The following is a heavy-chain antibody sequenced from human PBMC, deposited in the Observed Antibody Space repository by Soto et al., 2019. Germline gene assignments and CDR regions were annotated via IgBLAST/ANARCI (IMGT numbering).Heavy chain of an antibody. V-gene: IGHV1-2*04. CDR3: ARDGILSTKRPLNNCYYMDM. CDR1: GYTFIDYY. Sequence: QVQLVQSGAEVRKPGASVKVSCKASGYTFIDYYIHWVRQAPGQGLEWMRWIIPKSGGMTYAQKIQGWVTMTTDTSISTAYMELSGPRSAGSAVYFCARDGILSTKRPLNNCYYMDMWGNGSTVTVSS. J-gene: IGHJ6*03. D-gene: IGHD5-12*01. CDR2: IIPKSGGM.